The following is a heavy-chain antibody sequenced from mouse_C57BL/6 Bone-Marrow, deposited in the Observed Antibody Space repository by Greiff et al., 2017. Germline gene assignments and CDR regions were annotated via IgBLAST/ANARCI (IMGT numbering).Heavy chain of an antibody. CDR2: IYPGDGDT. CDR3: ARDGITTVVATDY. J-gene: IGHJ2*01. Sequence: VKVVESGPELVKPGASVKISCKASGYAFSSSWMNWVKQRPGKGLEWIGRIYPGDGDTNYNGKFKGKATLTADKSSSTAYMQLSSQTAEDSAVYFCARDGITTVVATDYWGQGTTLTVSS. D-gene: IGHD1-1*01. V-gene: IGHV1-82*01. CDR1: GYAFSSSW.